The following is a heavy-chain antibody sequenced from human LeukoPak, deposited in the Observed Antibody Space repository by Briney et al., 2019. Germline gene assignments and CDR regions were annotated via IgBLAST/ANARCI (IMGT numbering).Heavy chain of an antibody. J-gene: IGHJ4*02. CDR1: GFTFSSYW. CDR3: ARDRGYSSFDY. CDR2: INPDGSEK. Sequence: GGSLRLSCAASGFTFSSYWMSWVRQAPGKGLEWVASINPDGSEKYSVDSVKGRFTISRDNAKNSLYLQMNSLRAEDTAVYYCARDRGYSSFDYWGQGTLVTVSS. D-gene: IGHD6-19*01. V-gene: IGHV3-7*01.